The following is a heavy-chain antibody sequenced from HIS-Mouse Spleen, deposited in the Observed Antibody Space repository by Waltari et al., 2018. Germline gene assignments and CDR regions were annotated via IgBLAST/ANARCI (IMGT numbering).Heavy chain of an antibody. CDR3: ASRIAARPVNYYFDY. CDR1: GGSISSSSYY. V-gene: IGHV4-39*07. J-gene: IGHJ4*02. CDR2: IYYSGST. D-gene: IGHD6-6*01. Sequence: QLQLQESGPGLVKPSETLSLTCTVSGGSISSSSYYWGWNRQPPGKGLEWIGSIYYSGSTYYNPSLKSRVTISVDTSKNQFSLKLSSVTAADTAVYYCASRIAARPVNYYFDYWGQGTLVTVSS.